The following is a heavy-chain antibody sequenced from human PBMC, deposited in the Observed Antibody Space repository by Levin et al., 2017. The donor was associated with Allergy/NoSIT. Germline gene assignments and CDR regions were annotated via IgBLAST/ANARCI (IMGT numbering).Heavy chain of an antibody. CDR1: GFTFSSYE. CDR3: AREERGYSYGLQNAFDY. V-gene: IGHV3-48*03. D-gene: IGHD5-18*01. J-gene: IGHJ4*02. Sequence: GGSLRLSCAASGFTFSSYEMNWVRQAPGKGLEWVSYISSSGSTIYYADSVKGRFTISRDNAKNTLYLQMNSLRAEDTAVYYCAREERGYSYGLQNAFDYWGQGTLVTVSS. CDR2: ISSSGSTI.